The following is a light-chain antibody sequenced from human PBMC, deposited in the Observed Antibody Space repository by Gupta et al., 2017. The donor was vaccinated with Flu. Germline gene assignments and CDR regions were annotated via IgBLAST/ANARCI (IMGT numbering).Light chain of an antibody. CDR3: EAWDDSLSGWA. CDR1: SSNIGSNY. J-gene: IGLJ3*02. V-gene: IGLV1-47*02. Sequence: QSVLTQPPSASGTAGQRVTISCSGSSSNIGSNYVYWYQQLPGTAPKLLIYNNNQRPSGVPDRFSGSKSDTSASLAISGLRSEDESDYFWEAWDDSLSGWAFGGGTKLTVL. CDR2: NNN.